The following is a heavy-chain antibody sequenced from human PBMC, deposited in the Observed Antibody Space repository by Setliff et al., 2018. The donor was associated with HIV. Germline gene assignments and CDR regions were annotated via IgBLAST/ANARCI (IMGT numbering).Heavy chain of an antibody. Sequence: PSETLSLTCIVSGDSINNNNYYWGWIRQPPGKGLEWIASVFYTGSTYYRPSLKSRVTLSVELSKNHFSLELTSVTAADTAVYYCARQSYYVTGSFYTDVFDLWGQGTVVTVSS. V-gene: IGHV4-39*01. CDR3: ARQSYYVTGSFYTDVFDL. CDR1: GDSINNNNYY. J-gene: IGHJ3*01. D-gene: IGHD3-10*01. CDR2: VFYTGST.